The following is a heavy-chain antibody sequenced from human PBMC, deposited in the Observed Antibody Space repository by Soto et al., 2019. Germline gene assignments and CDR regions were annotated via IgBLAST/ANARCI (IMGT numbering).Heavy chain of an antibody. CDR1: GGSMNDYY. V-gene: IGHV4-4*07. CDR2: IFTSGNT. D-gene: IGHD6-6*01. J-gene: IGHJ6*02. CDR3: ASGRLVSRYYGLDV. Sequence: SETLSLTCTVSGGSMNDYYWSWIRQPAGKGLEWIGRIFTSGNTNYNSSLRSRLTMSVGTSTNQVSLRLTSVTAADTAVYYCASGRLVSRYYGLDVWGQGTTVTVSS.